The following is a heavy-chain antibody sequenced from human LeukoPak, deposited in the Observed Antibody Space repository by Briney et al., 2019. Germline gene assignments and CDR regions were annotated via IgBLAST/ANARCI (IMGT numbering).Heavy chain of an antibody. D-gene: IGHD3-16*02. CDR3: ARHGSYRYYFDY. CDR2: IYYSGST. J-gene: IGHJ4*02. CDR1: GGSISSYY. Sequence: SETLSLTCTVSGGSISSYYWSWIRQPPGKGLEWIGYIYYSGSTNYNPSLKSRVTISVDASKNQFSLKLSSVTAADTAIYCCARHGSYRYYFDYWGPGNMVTVSS. V-gene: IGHV4-59*08.